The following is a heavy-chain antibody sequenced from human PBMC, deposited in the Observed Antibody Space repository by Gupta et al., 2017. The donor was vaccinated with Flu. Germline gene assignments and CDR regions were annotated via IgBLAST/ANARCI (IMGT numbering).Heavy chain of an antibody. CDR1: AFTLRDHT. J-gene: IGHJ6*02. D-gene: IGHD3-10*01. V-gene: IGHV3-21*01. Sequence: QLEESGGGLVKPGGSLRLSCKGSAFTLRDHTLNWVRQAPGKGLQWISSISSNGALVVYGASLKGRFTISRDNANSSLYLQMNRLRDDDTATYYCARGAAKVRGGAGVVGGMDVWGQGTTVTVSS. CDR2: ISSNGALV. CDR3: ARGAAKVRGGAGVVGGMDV.